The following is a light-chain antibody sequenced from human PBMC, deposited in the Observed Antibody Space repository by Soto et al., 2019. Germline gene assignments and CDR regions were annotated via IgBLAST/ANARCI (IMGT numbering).Light chain of an antibody. CDR3: QQRKT. CDR2: GAS. J-gene: IGKJ2*01. CDR1: QSISSSY. Sequence: EIVLTQSPGTLSLSPGERATLSCRASQSISSSYLAWYQQRPGQAPRLLIYGASSRTTGTPDRFSGSGSGTDFTLTLSRLEPEDFAVYYCQQRKTFGQGTNLEIK. V-gene: IGKV3-20*01.